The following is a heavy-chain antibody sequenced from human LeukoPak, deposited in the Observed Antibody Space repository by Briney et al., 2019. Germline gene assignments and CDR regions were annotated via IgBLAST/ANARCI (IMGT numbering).Heavy chain of an antibody. CDR3: ASAITIFGVVIFRDAFDI. J-gene: IGHJ3*02. CDR2: ISGSGGST. V-gene: IGHV3-23*01. Sequence: GGSLRLSCAASGFTFSSYAMSWVRQAPGKGLEWVSAISGSGGSTYYADSVKGRFTISRDNSKNTLYLQMNSLRAEDTAVYYCASAITIFGVVIFRDAFDIWGQGTMVTVSS. D-gene: IGHD3-3*01. CDR1: GFTFSSYA.